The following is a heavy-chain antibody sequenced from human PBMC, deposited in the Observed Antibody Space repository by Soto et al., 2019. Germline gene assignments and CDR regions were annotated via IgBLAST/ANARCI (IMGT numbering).Heavy chain of an antibody. D-gene: IGHD3-3*01. CDR1: GFTFSSYG. CDR2: LCYDGSNK. CDR3: ARGPLRFLEWLPQISGMEV. Sequence: PGGSLRLSCAASGFTFSSYGMHWVRQAPGKGLEWVAVLCYDGSNKYYADSVKGRFTISRDNSKNTLYLQMNSLRAEDTAVYYCARGPLRFLEWLPQISGMEVWGQGTTVTVSS. J-gene: IGHJ6*02. V-gene: IGHV3-33*01.